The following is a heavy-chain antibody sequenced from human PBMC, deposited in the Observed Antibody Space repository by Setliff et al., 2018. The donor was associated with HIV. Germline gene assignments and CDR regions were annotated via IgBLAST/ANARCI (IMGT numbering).Heavy chain of an antibody. J-gene: IGHJ6*01. CDR3: ARRRGIPEAGVGPNSYYGVGV. V-gene: IGHV1-18*01. CDR1: GYSFTNYG. CDR2: ISSYNDNT. Sequence: ASVKVSCKASGYSFTNYGISWVRRAPGQGLEWMGWISSYNDNTNYALNLQGRVTMTTDTSTSTAYMELRSLRSDDTAMYYCARRRGIPEAGVGPNSYYGVGVWG. D-gene: IGHD6-13*01.